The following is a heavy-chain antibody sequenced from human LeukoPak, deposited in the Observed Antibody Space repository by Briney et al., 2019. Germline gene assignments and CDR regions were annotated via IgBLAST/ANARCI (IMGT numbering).Heavy chain of an antibody. CDR1: GFTFSNYA. V-gene: IGHV3-23*01. J-gene: IGHJ4*02. Sequence: PGGSLRLSCAASGFTFSNYAMTWVRQAPGKGLEWVSGISDTGRSTYYADSVKGRFTISRSNSMNTLYLQMNSLRDEDTAVYYCAKVLRGLAYYGDYRDWGQGTQVTVSS. D-gene: IGHD4-17*01. CDR3: AKVLRGLAYYGDYRD. CDR2: ISDTGRST.